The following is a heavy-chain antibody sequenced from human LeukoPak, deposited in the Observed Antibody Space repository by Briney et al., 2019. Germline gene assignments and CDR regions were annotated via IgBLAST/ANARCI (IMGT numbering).Heavy chain of an antibody. Sequence: PGRSLRLSCAASGFTFSSYAMHWVRQAPGKGLEWVAVISYDGSNKYYADSVKGRFTISRDNSKNTLYLQMNSLRAEDTAVYYCARESIVGAAPYFDYWGQGTLVTVSS. J-gene: IGHJ4*02. D-gene: IGHD1-26*01. CDR2: ISYDGSNK. CDR1: GFTFSSYA. CDR3: ARESIVGAAPYFDY. V-gene: IGHV3-30-3*01.